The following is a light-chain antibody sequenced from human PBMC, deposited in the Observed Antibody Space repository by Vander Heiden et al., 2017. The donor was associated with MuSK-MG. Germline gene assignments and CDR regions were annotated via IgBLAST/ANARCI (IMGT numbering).Light chain of an antibody. CDR3: QQDYTIQT. J-gene: IGKJ1*01. CDR1: LSLTTY. V-gene: IGKV1-39*01. Sequence: DIQMTQSPSPLSASVGDRDIITCRASLSLTTYVHCYQQKPGKAPQLLIYSASTLQGGVPSRFSSSGSGTYFTLTISRLQPEDFASYYYQQDYTIQTFGQGTKVEIK. CDR2: SAS.